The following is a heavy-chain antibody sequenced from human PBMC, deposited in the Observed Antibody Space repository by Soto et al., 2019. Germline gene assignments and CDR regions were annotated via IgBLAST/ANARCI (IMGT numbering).Heavy chain of an antibody. CDR1: GFTFSSNS. CDR3: ARVRDSIFDY. Sequence: EVQLVESGGGLVKPGGSLRLSCAASGFTFSSNSMTWVRQAPGKGLEWVSSISGSSTYMYYADSVRARFTISRDNAKNSLYLQMNSLRAKDTAVYYCARVRDSIFDYWGQGTLVTVSS. V-gene: IGHV3-21*01. CDR2: ISGSSTYM. J-gene: IGHJ4*02.